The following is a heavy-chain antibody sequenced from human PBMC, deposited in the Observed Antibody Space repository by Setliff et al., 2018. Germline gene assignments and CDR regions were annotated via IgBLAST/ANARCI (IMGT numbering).Heavy chain of an antibody. CDR3: SKPLPRVPPYASGSSWTYRNDAFDI. CDR2: IKKDGSEK. Sequence: GGSLRLSCVASGFTCSSYWMTWVRQVPRKGLEYVASIKKDGSEKYYVDSVKGRFTSSRDNSENTLYLQMNSLRPDDTAVYYCSKPLPRVPPYASGSSWTYRNDAFDIWGQGTMVTVS. J-gene: IGHJ3*02. V-gene: IGHV3-7*01. CDR1: GFTCSSYW. D-gene: IGHD3-10*01.